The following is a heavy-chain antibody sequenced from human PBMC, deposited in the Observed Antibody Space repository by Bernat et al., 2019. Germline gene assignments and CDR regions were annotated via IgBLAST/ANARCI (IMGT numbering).Heavy chain of an antibody. J-gene: IGHJ6*02. D-gene: IGHD5-18*01. CDR2: IYSGGST. CDR3: ASLDTAIVKYYYYGMDV. Sequence: EVQLVESGGGLVQPGGSLRLSCAASGFTVSSNYMSWVRQAPGKGLEWVSVIYSGGSTYYADSVKGRFTISRDNSKNTLYLQMNSLRAEDTAVYYCASLDTAIVKYYYYGMDVWGQGTRVTVSS. CDR1: GFTVSSNY. V-gene: IGHV3-66*01.